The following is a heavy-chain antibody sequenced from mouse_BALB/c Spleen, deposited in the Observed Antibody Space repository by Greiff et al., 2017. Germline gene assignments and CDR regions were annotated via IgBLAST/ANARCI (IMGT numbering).Heavy chain of an antibody. D-gene: IGHD3-3*01. CDR1: GYSITSDYA. J-gene: IGHJ2*01. CDR3: ARGDPYCDD. CDR2: ISYSGST. V-gene: IGHV3-2*02. Sequence: EVKLMESGPGLVKPSQSLSLTCTVTGYSITSDYAWNWIRQFPGNKLEWMGYISYSGSTSYNPSLKSRISITRDTSKNQFFLQLNSVTTEDTATYYCARGDPYCDDWGQGTTLTVSS.